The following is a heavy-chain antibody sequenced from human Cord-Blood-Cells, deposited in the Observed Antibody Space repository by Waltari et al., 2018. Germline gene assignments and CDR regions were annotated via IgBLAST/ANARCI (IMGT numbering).Heavy chain of an antibody. CDR1: GFTFSSYG. Sequence: QVQLVESGGGVVQPGGSLRLSCAASGFTFSSYGMHWVRQAPGKGLEWVAFIRYEGSNKYYADSVKGRFTLSRDNSKNTLYLQINSLRAEDTAVYYCAKEASGSYFDYWGQGTLVTVSS. CDR3: AKEASGSYFDY. J-gene: IGHJ4*02. CDR2: IRYEGSNK. V-gene: IGHV3-30*02. D-gene: IGHD1-26*01.